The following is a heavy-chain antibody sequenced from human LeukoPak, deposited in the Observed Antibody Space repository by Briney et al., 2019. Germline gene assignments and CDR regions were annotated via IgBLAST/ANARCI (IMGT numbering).Heavy chain of an antibody. CDR1: GFTFSSYG. V-gene: IGHV3-23*01. J-gene: IGHJ3*02. CDR2: ISGSGGST. Sequence: GGSLRLSCAASGFTFSSYGMHWVRQAPGKGLEWVSAISGSGGSTYYADSVKGRFTISRDNSKNTLYLQMNSLRAEDTAVYYCAKSIYDSSGYYDDAFDIWGQGTMVTVSS. CDR3: AKSIYDSSGYYDDAFDI. D-gene: IGHD3-22*01.